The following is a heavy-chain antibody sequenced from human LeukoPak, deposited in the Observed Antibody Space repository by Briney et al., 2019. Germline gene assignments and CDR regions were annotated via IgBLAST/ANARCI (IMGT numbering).Heavy chain of an antibody. CDR3: VRPACSSTSCYRGLY. Sequence: GESLKISCKGSGYSFTSYWIGWVRQMPGKGLEWMGIIYPGDSDTRYSPSFQGQVTISADKSISTAYLQWSSLKASDTAMYYCVRPACSSTSCYRGLYWGQGTLVTVSS. J-gene: IGHJ4*02. V-gene: IGHV5-51*01. D-gene: IGHD2-2*01. CDR1: GYSFTSYW. CDR2: IYPGDSDT.